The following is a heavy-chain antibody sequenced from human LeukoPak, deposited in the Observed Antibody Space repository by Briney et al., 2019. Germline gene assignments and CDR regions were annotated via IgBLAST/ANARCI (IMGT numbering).Heavy chain of an antibody. D-gene: IGHD2-8*01. CDR2: SNPNSGGT. V-gene: IGHV1-2*02. CDR3: ARPRYCTNGVCYPIFDY. Sequence: ASVKVSCKASGYTFTGYYMHWVRHAPGQGLEWMGWSNPNSGGTNYAQKFQGRVTMTRDTSISTAYMELSRLRSDDTAVYYCARPRYCTNGVCYPIFDYWGQGTLVTVSS. CDR1: GYTFTGYY. J-gene: IGHJ4*02.